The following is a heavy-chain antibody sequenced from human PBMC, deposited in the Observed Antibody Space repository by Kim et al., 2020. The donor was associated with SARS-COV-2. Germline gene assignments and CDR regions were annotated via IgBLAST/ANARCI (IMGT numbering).Heavy chain of an antibody. D-gene: IGHD3-10*01. V-gene: IGHV3-23*01. J-gene: IGHJ3*02. Sequence: RFTISSDNSKNTMYLQMNSLRAEDTAVYYCAREARLLWFGDPSPPGAFDIWGQGTMVTVSS. CDR3: AREARLLWFGDPSPPGAFDI.